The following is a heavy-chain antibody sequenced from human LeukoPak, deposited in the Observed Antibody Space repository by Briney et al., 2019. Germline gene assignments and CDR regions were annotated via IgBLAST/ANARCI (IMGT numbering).Heavy chain of an antibody. D-gene: IGHD3-9*01. J-gene: IGHJ3*02. CDR1: GYTFTGYY. CDR3: ARDGGYYDILTGYYKDDAFDI. V-gene: IGHV1-2*04. CDR2: INPNSGGT. Sequence: SVKVSCKASGYTFTGYYMHWVRQAPGQGLEWMGWINPNSGGTNYAQKFQGWGTMTRDTSISTAYMELSRLRSDDTAVYYCARDGGYYDILTGYYKDDAFDIWGQGTMVTVSS.